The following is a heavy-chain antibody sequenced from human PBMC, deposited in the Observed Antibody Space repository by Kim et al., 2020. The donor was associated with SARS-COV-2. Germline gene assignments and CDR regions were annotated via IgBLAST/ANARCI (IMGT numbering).Heavy chain of an antibody. CDR2: ISAYNGNT. D-gene: IGHD3-10*01. CDR3: ARGPYYYGSGSYFDY. J-gene: IGHJ4*02. V-gene: IGHV1-18*04. CDR1: GYTFTSYG. Sequence: ASVKVSCKASGYTFTSYGISWVRQAPGQGLEWMGWISAYNGNTNYAQKLQGRVTMTTDTSTSTAYMELRSLRSDDTAVYYCARGPYYYGSGSYFDYWGQGTLVTVSS.